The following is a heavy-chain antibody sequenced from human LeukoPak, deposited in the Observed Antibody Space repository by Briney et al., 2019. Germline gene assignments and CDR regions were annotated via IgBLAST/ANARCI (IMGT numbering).Heavy chain of an antibody. V-gene: IGHV4-34*01. CDR3: ARQEQWVYVDY. J-gene: IGHJ4*02. D-gene: IGHD6-19*01. CDR1: GGSFSGYY. Sequence: PSETLSLTCAVYGGSFSGYYWSWIRQPPGKGLEWIGEINHSGSTNYNPSLKSRVTISVDTSKNQFSLKLSSVTAADTAVYYCARQEQWVYVDYWGQGTLVTVSS. CDR2: INHSGST.